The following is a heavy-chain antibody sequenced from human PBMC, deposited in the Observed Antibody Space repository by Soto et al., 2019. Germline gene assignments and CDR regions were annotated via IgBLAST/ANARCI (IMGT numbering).Heavy chain of an antibody. D-gene: IGHD2-2*01. V-gene: IGHV3-48*01. CDR2: ISSSSSTI. CDR1: GFTFSSYS. Sequence: GGSLRLSCAASGFTFSSYSMNWVRQAPGKGLEWVSYISSSSSTIYYADSMKGRFTISRDNAKNSLYLQMNSLRAEDTAVYYCARDYIVVVPAVTSIVATTTDAFDIWGQGTMVTVSS. CDR3: ARDYIVVVPAVTSIVATTTDAFDI. J-gene: IGHJ3*02.